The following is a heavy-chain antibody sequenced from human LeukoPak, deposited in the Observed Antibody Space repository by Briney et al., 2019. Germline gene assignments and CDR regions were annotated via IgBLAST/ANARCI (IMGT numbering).Heavy chain of an antibody. Sequence: PGGSLRLSCAASGSTFDDYGMSWVRQAPGKGLEWVSGINWNGGRTGYADSVKGRFTISRDNAKNSLYLQMNSLRAEDTAVYYCARGRSVAAGTTTISPFDYWGQGTLVTVSS. J-gene: IGHJ4*02. CDR1: GSTFDDYG. V-gene: IGHV3-20*04. D-gene: IGHD6-13*01. CDR2: INWNGGRT. CDR3: ARGRSVAAGTTTISPFDY.